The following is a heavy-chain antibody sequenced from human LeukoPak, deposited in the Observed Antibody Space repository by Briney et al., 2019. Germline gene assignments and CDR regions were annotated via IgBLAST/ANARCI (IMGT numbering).Heavy chain of an antibody. D-gene: IGHD3-22*01. J-gene: IGHJ4*02. V-gene: IGHV3-30*02. Sequence: PGGSLRLSCAASGFTFSSYGMHWVRQAPGKGLEWVAFIRYDGSNKYYADSVKGRFTISRDNSKNTLYLQMNSLRAEDTAAYYCAKDRGDTYYYDSSGYQTPDYWGQGTLVTVSS. CDR2: IRYDGSNK. CDR3: AKDRGDTYYYDSSGYQTPDY. CDR1: GFTFSSYG.